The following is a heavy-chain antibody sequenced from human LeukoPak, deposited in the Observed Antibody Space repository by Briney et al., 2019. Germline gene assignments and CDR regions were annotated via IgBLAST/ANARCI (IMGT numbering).Heavy chain of an antibody. CDR1: GFTFSNAW. CDR3: TTETSGCSSTSCFHYYYYYMDV. D-gene: IGHD2-2*01. V-gene: IGHV3-15*01. Sequence: PGGSLRLSCAASGFTFSNAWMSWVRQAPGKGLEWVGRIKSKTDGGTTDYAAPVKGRLTISRDDSKNTLYLQMNSLKTEDTAVYYCTTETSGCSSTSCFHYYYYYMDVWGKGTTVTVSS. CDR2: IKSKTDGGTT. J-gene: IGHJ6*03.